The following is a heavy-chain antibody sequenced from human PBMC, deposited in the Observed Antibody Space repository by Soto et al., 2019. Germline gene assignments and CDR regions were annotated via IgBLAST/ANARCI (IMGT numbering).Heavy chain of an antibody. Sequence: SETLSLTCTVSGGSISSGGYYWSWIRQHPGKGLEWIGYIYYSGSTYYNPSLKSRVTISVDTSKNQFSLKLSSVTAADTAVYYCARGKHGSGSHAMEDVWGQGTTVTVSS. CDR3: ARGKHGSGSHAMEDV. CDR1: GGSISSGGYY. J-gene: IGHJ6*02. V-gene: IGHV4-31*03. CDR2: IYYSGST. D-gene: IGHD3-10*01.